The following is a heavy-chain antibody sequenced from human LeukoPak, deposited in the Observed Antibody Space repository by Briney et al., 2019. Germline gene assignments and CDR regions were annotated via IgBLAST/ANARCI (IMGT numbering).Heavy chain of an antibody. CDR3: ARSAVAASGRDCFDP. J-gene: IGHJ5*02. CDR1: GGSISSYY. Sequence: PSETLSLTCTVSGGSISSYYWSWIRQPPGKGLEWIGHIYYSVNTNYNPSLKSRVTISVDTSKNQFSLNLSSVTAADTAVYYCARSAVAASGRDCFDPWGQGTPVTVSS. D-gene: IGHD6-13*01. CDR2: IYYSVNT. V-gene: IGHV4-59*01.